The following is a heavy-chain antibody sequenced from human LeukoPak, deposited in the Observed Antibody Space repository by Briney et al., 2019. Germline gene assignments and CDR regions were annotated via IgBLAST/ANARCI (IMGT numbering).Heavy chain of an antibody. CDR3: ARGRGPRGWFDP. CDR1: GYTFTSYD. V-gene: IGHV1-8*03. CDR2: MNPNSGNT. Sequence: GASVKVSCKASGYTFTSYDINWVRQATGQGLEWMGWMNPNSGNTGYAQKFQGRVTITRTTSISTAYMELSSLRSEDTAVYYCARGRGPRGWFDPWGQGTLVTVSS. J-gene: IGHJ5*02.